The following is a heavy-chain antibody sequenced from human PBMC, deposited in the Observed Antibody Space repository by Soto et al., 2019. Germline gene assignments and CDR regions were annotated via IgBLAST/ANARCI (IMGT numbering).Heavy chain of an antibody. V-gene: IGHV4-38-2*02. CDR1: GYSISSGYY. J-gene: IGHJ6*02. Sequence: PSETLSLTCAVSGYSISSGYYWGWIRQPPGKGLEWIGSIYHSGSTYYNPSLKSRVTISVDTSKNQFSLKLSSVTAADTAVYYCARDTIKTAMVTDGMDVWGQGTTVTVSS. CDR2: IYHSGST. D-gene: IGHD5-18*01. CDR3: ARDTIKTAMVTDGMDV.